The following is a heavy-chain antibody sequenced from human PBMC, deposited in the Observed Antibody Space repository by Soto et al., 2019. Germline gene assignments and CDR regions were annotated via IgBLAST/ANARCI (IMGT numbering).Heavy chain of an antibody. J-gene: IGHJ4*02. CDR2: INAANGNT. D-gene: IGHD3-22*01. CDR1: GYTYSSYA. CDR3: ARTSGYYFFDS. Sequence: ASVKASCKASGYTYSSYAMHWVRQATGQRLEWMGWINAANGNTKYSQKFQGRVTITRDTSASTAYMELSSLRSEDTAVYYCARTSGYYFFDSWGQGTLVTVSS. V-gene: IGHV1-3*01.